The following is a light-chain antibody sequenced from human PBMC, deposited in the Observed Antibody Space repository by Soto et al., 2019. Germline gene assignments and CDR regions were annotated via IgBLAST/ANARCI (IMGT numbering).Light chain of an antibody. Sequence: QPVLTQSPSASASLGASDKLTCTLSSGHSSYAIAWHQQHPEKGPRYLMKLNSAGSHSKGDGIPDRFSGSSSGAERYLTISSLQSEDEADYYCQTWGTGIQVFGGGTQLTVL. CDR3: QTWGTGIQV. J-gene: IGLJ2*01. CDR2: LNSAGSH. V-gene: IGLV4-69*01. CDR1: SGHSSYA.